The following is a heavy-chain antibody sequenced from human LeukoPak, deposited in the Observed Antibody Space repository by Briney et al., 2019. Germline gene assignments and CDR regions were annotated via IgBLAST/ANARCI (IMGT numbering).Heavy chain of an antibody. CDR3: ARWGGTRQYYFDY. CDR2: IRYDGSNK. D-gene: IGHD3-16*01. Sequence: TGGSLRLSCAASGFTFSSYGMHWVRQAPGKGLEWVAFIRYDGSNKYYADSVRGRFTISRDNSKNTLYLQMNSLRAEDTAVYYCARWGGTRQYYFDYWGQGTLATVSS. J-gene: IGHJ4*02. V-gene: IGHV3-30*02. CDR1: GFTFSSYG.